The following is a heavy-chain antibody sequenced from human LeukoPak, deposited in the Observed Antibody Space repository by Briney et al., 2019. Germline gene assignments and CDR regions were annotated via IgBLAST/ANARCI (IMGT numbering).Heavy chain of an antibody. J-gene: IGHJ3*02. CDR1: GGSFSGYY. V-gene: IGHV4-34*01. CDR2: TNHSGST. D-gene: IGHD6-6*01. CDR3: ARVSIAARPRSAFDI. Sequence: SETLSLTCAVYGGSFSGYYWSWIRQPPGKGLEWIGETNHSGSTNYNPSLKSRVTISVDTSKNQFSLKLSSVTAADTAVYYCARVSIAARPRSAFDIWGQGTMVTVSS.